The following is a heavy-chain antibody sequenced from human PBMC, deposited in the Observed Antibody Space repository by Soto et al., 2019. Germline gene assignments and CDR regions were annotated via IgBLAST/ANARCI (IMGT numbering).Heavy chain of an antibody. J-gene: IGHJ1*01. CDR2: IIPIFGTA. CDR1: GGTFSSYA. CDR3: ARNRGNWQQLGAEYFQH. D-gene: IGHD6-13*01. V-gene: IGHV1-69*01. Sequence: QVQLVQSGAEVKKPGSSVKVSCKASGGTFSSYAISWLRQAPGQGLEWMGGIIPIFGTANYAQKFQGRVTITADESTSTAYMELSSLRSEDTAVYYCARNRGNWQQLGAEYFQHWGQGTLVTVSS.